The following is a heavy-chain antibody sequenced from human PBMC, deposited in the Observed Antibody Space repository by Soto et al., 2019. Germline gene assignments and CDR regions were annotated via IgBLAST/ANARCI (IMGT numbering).Heavy chain of an antibody. CDR3: ARDLLYCSNGVCLYYYYNMDV. Sequence: PGGSLRLSCAASGFPSSNYSMSWVRQAPGKGLEWVSTISGSGDSTYYAASVKGRFTISRDNSRNTLYLQRNSLRADDTAVYYCARDLLYCSNGVCLYYYYNMDVWGQGTTVTVSS. D-gene: IGHD2-8*01. V-gene: IGHV3-23*01. CDR2: ISGSGDST. CDR1: GFPSSNYS. J-gene: IGHJ6*02.